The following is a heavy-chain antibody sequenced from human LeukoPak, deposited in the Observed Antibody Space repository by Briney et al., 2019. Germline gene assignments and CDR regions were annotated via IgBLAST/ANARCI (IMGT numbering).Heavy chain of an antibody. D-gene: IGHD1-26*01. Sequence: RGSLRLSCAASGFSFSSYWMHWVRQAPGKGLEWVSTVNADGGNTYYADSGKGRFTISRDNSKSTLILQMNSLRVEDTALYYCTKRVKYGGTWDHFADWGQGTLVTVSS. CDR2: VNADGGNT. V-gene: IGHV3-23*01. CDR3: TKRVKYGGTWDHFAD. J-gene: IGHJ4*02. CDR1: GFSFSSYW.